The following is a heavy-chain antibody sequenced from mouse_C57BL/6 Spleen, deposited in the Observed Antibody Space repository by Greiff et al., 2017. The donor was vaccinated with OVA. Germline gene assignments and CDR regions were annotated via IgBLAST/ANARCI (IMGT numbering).Heavy chain of an antibody. CDR3: ASPITTVVNWYFDV. Sequence: QVQLQQPGAELVKPGASVKLSCKASGYTFTSYWMHWVKQRPGQGLEWIGMIHPNSGSTNYNEKFKSKATLTVDKSSSTAYMQLSSLTSEDSAVYYCASPITTVVNWYFDVWGTGTTVTVSS. V-gene: IGHV1-64*01. J-gene: IGHJ1*03. CDR1: GYTFTSYW. D-gene: IGHD1-1*01. CDR2: IHPNSGST.